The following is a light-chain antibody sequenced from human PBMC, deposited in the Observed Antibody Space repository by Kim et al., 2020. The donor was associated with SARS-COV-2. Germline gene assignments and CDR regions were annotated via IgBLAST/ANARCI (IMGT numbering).Light chain of an antibody. Sequence: SVAISCTGTSSDVGGYNYVSWYQQHPGIAPKLMIYDVSKRPSGVPDRFSGSKSGNTASLTISGLQAGEEADYYCSSYAGSYTFVVFGGGTKLTVL. CDR3: SSYAGSYTFVV. CDR1: SSDVGGYNY. CDR2: DVS. J-gene: IGLJ2*01. V-gene: IGLV2-11*01.